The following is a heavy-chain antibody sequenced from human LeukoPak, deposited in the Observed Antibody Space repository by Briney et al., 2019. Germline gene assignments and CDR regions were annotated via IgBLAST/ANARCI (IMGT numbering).Heavy chain of an antibody. CDR1: GFTFSSYS. CDR2: ISSSSSYI. D-gene: IGHD3-10*01. J-gene: IGHJ4*02. Sequence: GGSLRLSCAASGFTFSSYSMNWVRQAPGKGLEWVSSISSSSSYIYYADSVKGRFTISRDNAKNSLYLQMNSLRAEDTAVYYCASGYGSGSYGFTYWGQGTLVTVSS. CDR3: ASGYGSGSYGFTY. V-gene: IGHV3-21*01.